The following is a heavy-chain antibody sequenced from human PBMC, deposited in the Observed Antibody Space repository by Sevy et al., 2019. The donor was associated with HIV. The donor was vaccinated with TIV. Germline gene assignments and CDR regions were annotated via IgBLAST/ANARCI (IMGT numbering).Heavy chain of an antibody. CDR1: GFTFSDYY. CDR2: ISSSGSNI. D-gene: IGHD3-3*01. J-gene: IGHJ4*02. V-gene: IGHV3-11*01. Sequence: GGSLRLSCAASGFTFSDYYMRWIRQAPGKGLEWVSYISSSGSNIYYADSVKGRFTVSRDNAKNSMYLQMNSLRAEDTALYYCARDLHRGLSGSTSGYWGQGTLVTVSS. CDR3: ARDLHRGLSGSTSGY.